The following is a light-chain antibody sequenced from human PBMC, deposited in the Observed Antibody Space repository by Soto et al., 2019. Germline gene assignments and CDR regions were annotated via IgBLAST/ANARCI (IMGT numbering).Light chain of an antibody. CDR2: GAS. Sequence: EVVMTQSPATLSVSPGDSAVLSCRASQTINTNLAWYQQKPGQAPRLLIHGASAGAPGLSARFSGSGSGTEFSLTISSLQSEDFAIYYCQQYHKWPLTFGGGTKVEIK. CDR1: QTINTN. J-gene: IGKJ4*01. CDR3: QQYHKWPLT. V-gene: IGKV3-15*01.